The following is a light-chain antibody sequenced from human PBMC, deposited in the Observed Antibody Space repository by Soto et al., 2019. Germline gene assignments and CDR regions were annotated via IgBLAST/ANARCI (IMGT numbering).Light chain of an antibody. Sequence: EFVLTQSPGTLSLSPGERATLSCRASQTVRNNYLAWYQQKPGQPPRLLIYDASSSATGIPDRFSGGGSGTDFTLTISRLGPEDFAVYYCQQFSSYPLTFGGGTKVDIK. CDR1: QTVRNNY. J-gene: IGKJ4*01. V-gene: IGKV3-20*01. CDR3: QQFSSYPLT. CDR2: DAS.